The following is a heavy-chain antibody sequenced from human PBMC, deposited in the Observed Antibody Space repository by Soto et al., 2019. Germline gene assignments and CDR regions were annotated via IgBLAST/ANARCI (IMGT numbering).Heavy chain of an antibody. CDR2: IYWDDDK. J-gene: IGHJ4*02. V-gene: IGHV2-5*02. CDR3: AHRGYCSGGSCYSGGSYYFDY. D-gene: IGHD2-15*01. CDR1: GFSLSTSGVG. Sequence: SGPTLVNPTQTLTLTCTFSGFSLSTSGVGVGWIRQPPGKALEWLALIYWDDDKRYSPSLKSRLTITKDTSKNQVVLTMTNMDPVDTATYYCAHRGYCSGGSCYSGGSYYFDYWGQGTLVTVSS.